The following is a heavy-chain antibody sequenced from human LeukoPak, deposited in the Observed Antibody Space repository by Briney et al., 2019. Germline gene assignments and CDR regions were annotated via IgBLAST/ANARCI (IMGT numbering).Heavy chain of an antibody. Sequence: PGESLKISCKGSGYSFTSYWIGWVRQMPGKGLEWMGIIYPGDSDTRYSPSFQGQVTISADKSISTAYLQWSSLKASDTAMYYCARSRYSGSYSYYYYMDAWGKGTTVTVSS. D-gene: IGHD1-26*01. CDR3: ARSRYSGSYSYYYYMDA. CDR2: IYPGDSDT. J-gene: IGHJ6*03. V-gene: IGHV5-51*01. CDR1: GYSFTSYW.